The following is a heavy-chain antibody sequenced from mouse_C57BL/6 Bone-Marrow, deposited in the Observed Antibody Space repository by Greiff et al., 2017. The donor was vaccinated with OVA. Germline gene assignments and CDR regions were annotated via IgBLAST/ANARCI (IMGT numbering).Heavy chain of an antibody. D-gene: IGHD2-2*01. V-gene: IGHV1-7*01. CDR3: ARLDGYPYAMDY. CDR1: GYTFTSYW. J-gene: IGHJ4*01. CDR2: INPSSGYT. Sequence: VQLQQSGAELAKPGASVKLSCKASGYTFTSYWMHWVKQRPGQGLEWIGYINPSSGYTKYNQKFKDKATLTAAKSSSTAYMQLSSLTYEDSAVYYCARLDGYPYAMDYWGQGTSVTVSS.